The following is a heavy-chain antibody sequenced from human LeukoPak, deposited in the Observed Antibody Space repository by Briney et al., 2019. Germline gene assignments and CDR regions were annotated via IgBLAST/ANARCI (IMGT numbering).Heavy chain of an antibody. J-gene: IGHJ2*01. CDR3: ARDPGYGDYGMEYWYFDL. V-gene: IGHV4-59*01. CDR1: GFTFSDYY. CDR2: IYYSGST. Sequence: PGGSLRLSCAASGFTFSDYYMTWIRQPPGKGLEWIGYIYYSGSTNYNPSLKSRVTISVDTSKNQFSLKLSSVTAADTAVYYCARDPGYGDYGMEYWYFDLWGRGTLVTVSS. D-gene: IGHD4-17*01.